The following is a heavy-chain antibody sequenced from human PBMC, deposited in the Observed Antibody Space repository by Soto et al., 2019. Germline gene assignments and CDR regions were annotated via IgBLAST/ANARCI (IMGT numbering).Heavy chain of an antibody. CDR3: ARFIVVVVAARYYYYGMDV. Sequence: PGESLKISCKGSGYSFTSYWIGWVRQMPGKGLEWMGIIYPGDSDTRYSPSFQGQVTISADKSISTAYPQWSSLKASDTAMYYCARFIVVVVAARYYYYGMDVWGQGTTVTVSS. CDR2: IYPGDSDT. V-gene: IGHV5-51*01. J-gene: IGHJ6*02. D-gene: IGHD2-15*01. CDR1: GYSFTSYW.